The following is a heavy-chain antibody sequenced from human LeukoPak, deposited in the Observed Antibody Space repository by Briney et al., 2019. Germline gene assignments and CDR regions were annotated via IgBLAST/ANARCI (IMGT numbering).Heavy chain of an antibody. CDR1: GFTFGIYW. Sequence: GGSLRLSCAASGFTFGIYWTRWVRQPPGGWLGWVAHINQDGSEEHYMESVKARFIISRDNANNSLSLQMDSLRDEDTAVYYCVRDGGVSGYDLLDYWGQGTLVTVSS. CDR2: INQDGSEE. V-gene: IGHV3-7*01. CDR3: VRDGGVSGYDLLDY. J-gene: IGHJ4*02. D-gene: IGHD5-12*01.